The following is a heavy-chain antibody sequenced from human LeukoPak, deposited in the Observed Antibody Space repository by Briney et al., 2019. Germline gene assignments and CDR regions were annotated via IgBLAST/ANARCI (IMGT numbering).Heavy chain of an antibody. CDR1: GFTFSSYA. Sequence: EGSLRLSCAASGFTFSSYAMSWVRQAPGKGLEWVSAISGSGGSTYYADSVKGRFTISRDNSKNTLYLQMNSLRAEDTAVYYCAKITYYYDSSGYYDYWGQGTLVTVSS. CDR2: ISGSGGST. V-gene: IGHV3-23*01. CDR3: AKITYYYDSSGYYDY. J-gene: IGHJ4*02. D-gene: IGHD3-22*01.